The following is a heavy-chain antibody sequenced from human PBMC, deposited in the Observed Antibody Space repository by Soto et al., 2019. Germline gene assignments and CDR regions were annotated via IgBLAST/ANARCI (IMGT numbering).Heavy chain of an antibody. CDR1: GFTYTRYS. CDR2: ISSTTNYI. Sequence: LRLSFAASGFTYTRYSMNWVRQAPGKGLEWVSSISSTTNYIYYGDSMKGRFTISRDNAKNSLYLEMNSLRAEDTAVYYCARESEDLTSNFDYWGQGTLVTVSS. V-gene: IGHV3-21*06. J-gene: IGHJ4*02. CDR3: ARESEDLTSNFDY.